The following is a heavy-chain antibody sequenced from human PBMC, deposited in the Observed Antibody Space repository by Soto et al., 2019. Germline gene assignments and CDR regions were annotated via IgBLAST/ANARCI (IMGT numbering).Heavy chain of an antibody. J-gene: IGHJ4*02. D-gene: IGHD3-3*01. CDR1: GYSVTSYW. V-gene: IGHV5-10-1*01. CDR2: IDPSDSYT. CDR3: ARHRAFYDFWSGYTKADY. Sequence: GKSLKISCKGSGYSVTSYWISWGRQIPVKCLEWMGRIDPSDSYTYYSPSFQGHVTISADKSISTAYLQWSSLKASDTAMYYCARHRAFYDFWSGYTKADYWGQGTLVTVSS.